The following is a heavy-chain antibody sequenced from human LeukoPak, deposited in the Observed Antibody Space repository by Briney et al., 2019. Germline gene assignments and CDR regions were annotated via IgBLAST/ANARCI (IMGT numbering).Heavy chain of an antibody. V-gene: IGHV3-53*01. CDR2: IYSDGNT. D-gene: IGHD6-19*01. CDR1: GFTVSSIY. CDR3: AGDTHSSSWYDH. Sequence: GGSLRLSCAVSGFTVSSIYMSWVRQAPGKGLEWVSFIYSDGNTYYADSVKGRFTLSRDSSRNTLYLQMNSLRVDDTAVYYCAGDTHSSSWYDHWGRGTLVTVSS. J-gene: IGHJ5*02.